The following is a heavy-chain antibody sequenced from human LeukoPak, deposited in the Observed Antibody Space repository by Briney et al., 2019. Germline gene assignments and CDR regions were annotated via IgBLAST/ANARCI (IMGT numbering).Heavy chain of an antibody. CDR1: GGSISSGGYY. Sequence: SETLSLTCTVSGGSISSGGYYWSWIRQPPGKGLEWIGYIYHSGSTYYNPSLKSRVTISVDRSKNQFSLKLSSVTAADTAVYYCARDRSGSAGLWGRGTLVTVSS. D-gene: IGHD3-10*01. J-gene: IGHJ2*01. CDR2: IYHSGST. CDR3: ARDRSGSAGL. V-gene: IGHV4-30-2*01.